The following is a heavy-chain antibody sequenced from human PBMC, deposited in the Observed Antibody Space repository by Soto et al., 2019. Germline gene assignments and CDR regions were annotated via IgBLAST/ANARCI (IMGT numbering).Heavy chain of an antibody. V-gene: IGHV3-7*03. CDR1: GFTFSFYY. J-gene: IGHJ4*02. CDR3: SRENWFQDY. CDR2: IKNDGSEQ. D-gene: IGHD3-10*01. Sequence: GESLRLSCAASGFTFSFYYMTWVRQSPGKGLEWVASIKNDGSEQYYVDSVKGRFTISRDNAKNSLYLQMNSLRAGDTALYYCSRENWFQDYWGQGTLVTVSS.